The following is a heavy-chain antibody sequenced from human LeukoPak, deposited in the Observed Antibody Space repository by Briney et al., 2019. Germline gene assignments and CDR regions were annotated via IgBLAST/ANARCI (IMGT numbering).Heavy chain of an antibody. CDR2: IYYSGST. Sequence: SETLSLTCTVSGGSISSYYWSWIRQPPGKGLEWIGYIYYSGSTNYNPSLKSRVTISVDTSKNQFSLKLSSVTAADTAVYYCARQNVDYYDSSGYYLKAFDIWGQGTMVTVSS. J-gene: IGHJ3*02. D-gene: IGHD3-22*01. V-gene: IGHV4-59*08. CDR3: ARQNVDYYDSSGYYLKAFDI. CDR1: GGSISSYY.